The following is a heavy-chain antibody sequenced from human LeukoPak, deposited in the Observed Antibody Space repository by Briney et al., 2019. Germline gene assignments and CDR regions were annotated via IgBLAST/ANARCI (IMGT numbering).Heavy chain of an antibody. Sequence: PGGSLRLSCAASGFTFDDYAMHWVRQAPGKGLEWVSSISWNSGSIGYADSVKGRFTISRDNPKNSLYLQMNSLRAEDTALYYCAKGALYDSRGYFDYWGQGSLVTVSS. CDR3: AKGALYDSRGYFDY. J-gene: IGHJ4*02. D-gene: IGHD3-22*01. CDR2: ISWNSGSI. CDR1: GFTFDDYA. V-gene: IGHV3-9*01.